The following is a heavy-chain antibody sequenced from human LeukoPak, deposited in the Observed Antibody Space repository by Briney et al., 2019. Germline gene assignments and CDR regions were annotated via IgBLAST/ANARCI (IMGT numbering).Heavy chain of an antibody. Sequence: SVKVSCKASGGTFSSYAISWVRQAPGQGLEWMGRIIPILGITNYAQKFQGRVTITADKSTNTTYMELGSPRSEDTAVYYCARTYHDILTGYYESLSAFDIWGQGTMVTVSS. CDR3: ARTYHDILTGYYESLSAFDI. V-gene: IGHV1-69*04. D-gene: IGHD3-9*01. J-gene: IGHJ3*02. CDR2: IIPILGIT. CDR1: GGTFSSYA.